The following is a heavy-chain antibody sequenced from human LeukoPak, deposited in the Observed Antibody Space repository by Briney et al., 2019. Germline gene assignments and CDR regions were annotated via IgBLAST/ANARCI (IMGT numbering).Heavy chain of an antibody. CDR3: ARDSGSGSYSEF. D-gene: IGHD3-10*01. Sequence: GGSLRLSCAASVFTFSSYWMHWVRQGPGKGLVWVSRINPDGSGTSHADSVKGRFTISRDNAKNTLYLQMNSLRAEDTAVYYCARDSGSGSYSEFWGLGTPVTVSS. V-gene: IGHV3-74*01. J-gene: IGHJ4*02. CDR2: INPDGSGT. CDR1: VFTFSSYW.